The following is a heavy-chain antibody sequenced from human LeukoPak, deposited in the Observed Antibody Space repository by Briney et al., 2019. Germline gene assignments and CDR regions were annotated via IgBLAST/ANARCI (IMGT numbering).Heavy chain of an antibody. V-gene: IGHV3-9*01. CDR2: ISWNSGSI. D-gene: IGHD6-6*01. CDR1: GFTFDDYA. CDR3: ANAKYCSSSGLGY. Sequence: GRSLRLSCAASGFTFDDYAMHWVRQAPGKGLEWVSGISWNSGSIGYADSVKGRFTISRDNAKNSLYLQMNSLRAEDTALYYCANAKYCSSSGLGYWGQGTLVTVSS. J-gene: IGHJ4*02.